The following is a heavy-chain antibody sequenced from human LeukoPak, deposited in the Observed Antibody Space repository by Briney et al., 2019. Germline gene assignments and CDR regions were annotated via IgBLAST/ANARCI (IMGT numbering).Heavy chain of an antibody. D-gene: IGHD2-15*01. J-gene: IGHJ4*02. Sequence: SVTVSCMASGCTFTCYYMHWVGQAPGQGREGMGWINPNSGGTNYARKFQGRVTMTRDTSISTAYMELSRLRSDDTAVYYCAREVVAATGFDYWGQGTLVTVSS. CDR2: INPNSGGT. CDR3: AREVVAATGFDY. CDR1: GCTFTCYY. V-gene: IGHV1-2*02.